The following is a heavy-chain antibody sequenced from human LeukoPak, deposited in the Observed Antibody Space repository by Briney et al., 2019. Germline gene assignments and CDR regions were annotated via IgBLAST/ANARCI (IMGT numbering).Heavy chain of an antibody. D-gene: IGHD2-2*01. CDR3: AKGPPIVVVPAAKYYYYYMDV. CDR2: ISGSGGST. CDR1: GFTFSSYA. V-gene: IGHV3-23*01. J-gene: IGHJ6*03. Sequence: GGSLSLSCAASGFTFSSYAMSWVRQAPGKGLEWVSAISGSGGSTYYADSVKGRFTISRDNSKNTLYLQMNGLRAEDTAVYYCAKGPPIVVVPAAKYYYYYMDVWGKGTTVTVSS.